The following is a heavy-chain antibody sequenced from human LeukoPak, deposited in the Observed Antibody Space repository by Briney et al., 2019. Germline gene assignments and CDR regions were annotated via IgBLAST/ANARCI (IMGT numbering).Heavy chain of an antibody. CDR2: IKSKGNGGTI. CDR3: TTDPGTGVRGH. J-gene: IGHJ4*02. CDR1: GFTFPNAW. V-gene: IGHV3-15*01. D-gene: IGHD3-10*01. Sequence: IPGGSLRLSCAASGFTFPNAWVNWVRQAPGKGLEWVGHIKSKGNGGTIDYAAPVKGRFTISGDDSKNTVYLQMNSLEIEDTAVYFCTTDPGTGVRGHWGQGTLVTVSS.